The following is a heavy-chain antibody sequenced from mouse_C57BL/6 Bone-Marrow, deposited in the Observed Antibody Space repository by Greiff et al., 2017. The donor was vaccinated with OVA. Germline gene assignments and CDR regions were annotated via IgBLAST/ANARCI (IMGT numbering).Heavy chain of an antibody. CDR1: GYTFTSYW. Sequence: VQLQQPGAELVKPGASVKLSCKASGYTFTSYWMHWVKQRPGQGLEWIGMIHPNSGSTNYNEKFKSKATLTVDKSSSTAYMQLSSLTSEDSAVYYCARSGYGPYFDYWGKGTTLTVSS. CDR2: IHPNSGST. J-gene: IGHJ2*01. CDR3: ARSGYGPYFDY. V-gene: IGHV1-64*01. D-gene: IGHD3-1*01.